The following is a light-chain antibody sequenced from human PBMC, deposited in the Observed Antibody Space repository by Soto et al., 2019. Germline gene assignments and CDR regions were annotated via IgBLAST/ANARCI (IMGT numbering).Light chain of an antibody. CDR2: GAS. Sequence: EIVLTQSPGTLSLSPGERATLSCRASQSVSSSYLAWYQQKPGQAPRLLIYGASSRATGIPDWFSGSGSGTDFTLTISRLEPEDSAVYYCQQYGRSPYTFGQRTKLEIK. CDR1: QSVSSSY. CDR3: QQYGRSPYT. V-gene: IGKV3-20*01. J-gene: IGKJ2*01.